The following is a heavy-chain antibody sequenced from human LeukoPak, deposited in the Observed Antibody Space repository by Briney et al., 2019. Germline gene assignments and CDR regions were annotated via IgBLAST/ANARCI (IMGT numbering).Heavy chain of an antibody. CDR1: SGSISSYY. V-gene: IGHV4-59*01. CDR2: IYYTGST. D-gene: IGHD5-12*01. CDR3: ARVVYSGYDFRGAMDV. J-gene: IGHJ6*03. Sequence: SETLSLTCTISSGSISSYYWSWIRQPPGKGLEWIGYIYYTGSTNHNPSLKSRVTISVDTSKNQLSLKLSSVTAADTAVYYCARVVYSGYDFRGAMDVWGKGTTVTVSS.